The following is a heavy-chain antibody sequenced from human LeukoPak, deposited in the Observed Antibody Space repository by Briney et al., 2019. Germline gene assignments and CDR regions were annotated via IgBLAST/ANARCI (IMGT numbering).Heavy chain of an antibody. J-gene: IGHJ5*02. V-gene: IGHV3-21*01. CDR2: ISSSSSYI. CDR1: GFIFSSYS. D-gene: IGHD2-2*02. CDR3: ARDLVVPAVIWPVERLFAP. Sequence: GGSLRLSCAASGFIFSSYSLNWDRQAPGKGLEWVSSISSSSSYIYYADSVKGRFTISRDNAKNSLYLQMNSLRAEDTAVYYCARDLVVPAVIWPVERLFAPWGQGTLVTVSS.